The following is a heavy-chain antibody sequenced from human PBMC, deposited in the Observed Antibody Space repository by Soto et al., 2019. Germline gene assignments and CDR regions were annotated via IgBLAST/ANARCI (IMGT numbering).Heavy chain of an antibody. CDR3: AREIPSRGAGWFDP. V-gene: IGHV3-48*02. D-gene: IGHD3-10*01. Sequence: EVQLVESGGGLVQPGGSLRLSCAASGFTFSSYSMNWVRQAPGKGREWVSYISSSSSTIYYADSVKGRFTISRDNAKNSLYLQMNSLRDEDTAVYYCAREIPSRGAGWFDPWGQGTLVTVSS. CDR1: GFTFSSYS. CDR2: ISSSSSTI. J-gene: IGHJ5*02.